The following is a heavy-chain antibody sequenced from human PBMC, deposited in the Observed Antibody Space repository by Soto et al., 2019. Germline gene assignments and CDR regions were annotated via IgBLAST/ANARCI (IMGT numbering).Heavy chain of an antibody. V-gene: IGHV4-4*02. CDR3: ARERVTQQTNYDFDY. D-gene: IGHD1-7*01. Sequence: QVQLQESGPGLVKPSGTLSLTCAVSGGSISSSNWWSWVRQPPGKGLEWIGEIYHSGSTNYNPSLKSRVTISVDKSKNPFSLKLSSVTAADTAVYYCARERVTQQTNYDFDYWGQGTLVTVSS. J-gene: IGHJ4*02. CDR2: IYHSGST. CDR1: GGSISSSNW.